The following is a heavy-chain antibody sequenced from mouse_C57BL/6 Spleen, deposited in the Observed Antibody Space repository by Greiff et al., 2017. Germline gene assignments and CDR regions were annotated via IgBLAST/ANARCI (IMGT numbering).Heavy chain of an antibody. CDR2: IDPSDSYT. V-gene: IGHV1-59*01. D-gene: IGHD3-3*01. Sequence: QVHVKQPGAELVRPGTSVKLSCKASGYTFTSYWMHWVKQRPGQGLEWIGLIDPSDSYTNYNQKFKGKATLTVDTSSSTAYMQLSSLTSEDSAVYYCARGGTRDYFDYWGQGTTLTVSS. CDR1: GYTFTSYW. CDR3: ARGGTRDYFDY. J-gene: IGHJ2*01.